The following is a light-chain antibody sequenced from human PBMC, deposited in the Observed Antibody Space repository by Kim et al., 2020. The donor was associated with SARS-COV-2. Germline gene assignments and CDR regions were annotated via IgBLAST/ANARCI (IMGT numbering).Light chain of an antibody. Sequence: QSVLTQPPSVSAAPGQKVTISCSGSRSNIGSNPVSWYQQFPGTATKLITYDNNKRPSGIPDRFSSSKSGTSATLGITGLRTGDEADYYCATWDSSLSVGVFGGGTKVTVL. CDR3: ATWDSSLSVGV. J-gene: IGLJ3*02. CDR2: DNN. V-gene: IGLV1-51*01. CDR1: RSNIGSNP.